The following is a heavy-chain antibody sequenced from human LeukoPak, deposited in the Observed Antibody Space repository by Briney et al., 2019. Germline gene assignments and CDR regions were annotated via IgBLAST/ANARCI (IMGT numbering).Heavy chain of an antibody. CDR3: AKAPVTSCRGAYCYPFDY. CDR1: GFSLSGYA. D-gene: IGHD2-21*01. Sequence: PGGSLRLSCAASGFSLSGYAMSRVRQAPGKGLEWVSAISSTDAGTYHADSVRGRFTISRDSSKNTLYLQMNSLRAEDAAVYYCAKAPVTSCRGAYCYPFDYWGQGTLVTVSS. J-gene: IGHJ4*02. V-gene: IGHV3-23*01. CDR2: ISSTDAGT.